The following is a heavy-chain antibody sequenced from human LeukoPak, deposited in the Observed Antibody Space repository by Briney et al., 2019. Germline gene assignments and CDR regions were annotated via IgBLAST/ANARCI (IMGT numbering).Heavy chain of an antibody. V-gene: IGHV1-69*04. Sequence: SVKVSCKASGGTFSSYAISWVRQAPGQGLEWMGRIIPILGIANYAQKFQGRVTITADKSTSTAYMELSSLRSEDTAVYYCARDLAAAGNNWFDPWGQGTLVTVSS. D-gene: IGHD6-13*01. CDR2: IIPILGIA. CDR1: GGTFSSYA. J-gene: IGHJ5*02. CDR3: ARDLAAAGNNWFDP.